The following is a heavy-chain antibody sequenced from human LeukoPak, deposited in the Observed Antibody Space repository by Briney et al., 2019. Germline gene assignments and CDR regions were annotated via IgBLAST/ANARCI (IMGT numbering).Heavy chain of an antibody. Sequence: GGSLRLSCAASGFTFSDYYMSWIRQAPGKGLEWVSYISSSGSTIYYADSVKGRFTISRDNAKNSLYLQMNSLRAEDTALYYCARVGDIVLMPPDYWGQGTLVTVSS. CDR3: ARVGDIVLMPPDY. V-gene: IGHV3-11*01. CDR2: ISSSGSTI. D-gene: IGHD2-8*01. J-gene: IGHJ4*02. CDR1: GFTFSDYY.